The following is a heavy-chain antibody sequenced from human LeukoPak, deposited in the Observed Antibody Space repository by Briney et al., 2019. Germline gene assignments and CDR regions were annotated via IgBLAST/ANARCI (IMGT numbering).Heavy chain of an antibody. J-gene: IGHJ4*02. V-gene: IGHV1-2*02. CDR2: INPNSDDT. D-gene: IGHD1/OR15-1a*01. Sequence: ASVKVSCKASGGTFSSYAISWVRQAPGQGLEWVGWINPNSDDTNYAQKFQGRVTMTRDTSISTAYMELTTLRSDDTAVYYCVSSEHYQFWGQGTLVTVSS. CDR1: GGTFSSYA. CDR3: VSSEHYQF.